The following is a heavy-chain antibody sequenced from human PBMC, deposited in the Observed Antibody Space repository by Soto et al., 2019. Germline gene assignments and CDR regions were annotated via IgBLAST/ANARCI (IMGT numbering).Heavy chain of an antibody. Sequence: QVQLVQSGAEVKKPGSSVKVSCKASGGTFSSYSINWVRQAPGQGLEWMGEIIPIFGTANYAQKFQGRVTITEDESTRTAYMELSSLRSEDTDVYSCARAGGRHSGGIDYWGQGTLVTVSS. CDR3: ARAGGRHSGGIDY. V-gene: IGHV1-69*01. D-gene: IGHD1-26*01. J-gene: IGHJ4*02. CDR1: GGTFSSYS. CDR2: IIPIFGTA.